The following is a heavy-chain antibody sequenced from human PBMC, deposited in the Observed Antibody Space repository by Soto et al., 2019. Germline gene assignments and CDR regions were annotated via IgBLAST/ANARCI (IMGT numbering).Heavy chain of an antibody. CDR3: AKAPGPYGNNWMDS. CDR1: GFTLSSYA. CDR2: LSGSGGTT. D-gene: IGHD3-10*01. V-gene: IGHV3-23*01. J-gene: IGHJ5*01. Sequence: EVQLLESGGGLVQPGGSLRLSCAASGFTLSSYAMSWLRQTPGQGLEWVSTLSGSGGTTYYADSVKGQFTISIDNSKSTLYLQMNSLRAEDTAVYYCAKAPGPYGNNWMDSWGQGTLVTVSS.